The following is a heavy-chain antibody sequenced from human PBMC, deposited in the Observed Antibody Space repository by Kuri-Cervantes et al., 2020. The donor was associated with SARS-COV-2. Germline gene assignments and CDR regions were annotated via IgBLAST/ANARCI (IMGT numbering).Heavy chain of an antibody. CDR2: INPNSGGT. V-gene: IGHV1-2*04. J-gene: IGHJ3*02. Sequence: ASVKVSCKASGYTFTGYYMHWVRQAPGQGLEWMGWINPNSGGTNYAQKFQGWVTMTRDTSISTAYMELSRLRSDDTVVYYCARDRRYDFWSGYSANDAFDIWGQGTMVTVSS. CDR1: GYTFTGYY. CDR3: ARDRRYDFWSGYSANDAFDI. D-gene: IGHD3-3*01.